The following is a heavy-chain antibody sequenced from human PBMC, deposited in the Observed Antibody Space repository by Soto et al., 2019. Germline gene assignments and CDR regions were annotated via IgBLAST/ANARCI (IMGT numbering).Heavy chain of an antibody. CDR2: VSYTGTT. V-gene: IGHV4-31*03. J-gene: IGHJ5*02. CDR3: AREEAVRIERWFDP. Sequence: PWETLSLTCTVSGGSMSSVGSYWTWIRQHPGKGLEWIGYVSYTGTTHYNPSFKSRVSISVATSQNQFTLKLTSVTAADTAVYYCAREEAVRIERWFDPWGQGTQVTVSS. D-gene: IGHD3-10*01. CDR1: GGSMSSVGSY.